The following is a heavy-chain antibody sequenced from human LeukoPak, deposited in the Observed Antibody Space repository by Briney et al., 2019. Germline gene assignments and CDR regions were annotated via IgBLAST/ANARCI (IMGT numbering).Heavy chain of an antibody. J-gene: IGHJ4*02. CDR1: GGSFSGYY. Sequence: SETLSLTCAVSGGSFSGYYWSWIRQPPGKGLEWIGEINHSGSTNYNPSLKSRVTISVDTSKNQFSLKLSSVTAADTAVYYCARSGGWLLRFDYWGQGTLVTVSS. CDR2: INHSGST. V-gene: IGHV4-34*01. D-gene: IGHD3-22*01. CDR3: ARSGGWLLRFDY.